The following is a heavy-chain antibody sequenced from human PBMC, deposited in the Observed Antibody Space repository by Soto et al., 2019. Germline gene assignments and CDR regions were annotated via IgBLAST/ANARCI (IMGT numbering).Heavy chain of an antibody. Sequence: QVQLVESGGGVVQPGRSLRLSCAASGFIFSTYGMHWVRQAPGKGLEWVAVISYDGSNQYYEDSVKGRFTISRDNSKNTLYLQMNSLRVEDTAVYYCAKSWSGSHGAFDMXGQG. J-gene: IGHJ3*02. CDR1: GFIFSTYG. CDR3: AKSWSGSHGAFDM. V-gene: IGHV3-30*18. D-gene: IGHD2-8*02. CDR2: ISYDGSNQ.